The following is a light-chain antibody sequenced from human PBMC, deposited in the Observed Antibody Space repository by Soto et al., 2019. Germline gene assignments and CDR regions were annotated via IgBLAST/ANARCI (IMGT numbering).Light chain of an antibody. CDR1: QSVSSTY. CDR3: QLFDT. J-gene: IGKJ5*01. V-gene: IGKV3-20*01. Sequence: EVIVTQSAGTVSLNKWERATLSCRASQSVSSTYLAWYQQKPGQAPRLLIYGTSSRATGIPDRFSGSGSGTDFTLSISRLEPEDFAVYSCQLFDTFGLGTRLEIK. CDR2: GTS.